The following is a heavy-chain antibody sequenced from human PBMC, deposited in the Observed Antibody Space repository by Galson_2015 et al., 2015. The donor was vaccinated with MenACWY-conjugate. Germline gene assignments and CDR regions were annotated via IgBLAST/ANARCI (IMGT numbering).Heavy chain of an antibody. CDR3: ARGHFKLDP. Sequence: SLRLSCAASGFTFNTFWMSWVRQAPGPGLEWVANIRPDGSDKYYVDSVKGRFPISRDNAKTSLYLQMNSLRVADTAMYYCARGHFKLDPWGQGTLVTVSS. V-gene: IGHV3-7*01. CDR1: GFTFNTFW. J-gene: IGHJ5*02. CDR2: IRPDGSDK.